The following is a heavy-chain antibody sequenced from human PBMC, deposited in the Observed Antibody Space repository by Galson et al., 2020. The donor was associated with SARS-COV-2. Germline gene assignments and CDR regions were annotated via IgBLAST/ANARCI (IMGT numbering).Heavy chain of an antibody. V-gene: IGHV3-30*04. Sequence: GESLKISCAASGFTFSSYAMHWVRQAPGKGLEWVAVISYDGSNKYYADSVKGRFTISRDNSKNTLYLQMNSLRAEDTAVYYCARDNYYDSSGYYYKPASFDYWGQGTLVTVSS. CDR1: GFTFSSYA. D-gene: IGHD3-22*01. J-gene: IGHJ4*02. CDR3: ARDNYYDSSGYYYKPASFDY. CDR2: ISYDGSNK.